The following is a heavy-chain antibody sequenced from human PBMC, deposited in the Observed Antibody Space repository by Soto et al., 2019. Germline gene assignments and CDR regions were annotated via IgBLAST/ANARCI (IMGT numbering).Heavy chain of an antibody. CDR1: GFTFSSYA. Sequence: GGSLRLSCAASGFTFSSYAMSWVRQAPGKGLEWVSAISGSGGSTYYSDSVKGRFTISRDNSKNTLYLQMNSLRAEDTAVYYCAKDATGDHPTGCYSFDDWGQGTLVTVSS. J-gene: IGHJ4*02. CDR3: AKDATGDHPTGCYSFDD. V-gene: IGHV3-23*01. CDR2: ISGSGGST. D-gene: IGHD7-27*01.